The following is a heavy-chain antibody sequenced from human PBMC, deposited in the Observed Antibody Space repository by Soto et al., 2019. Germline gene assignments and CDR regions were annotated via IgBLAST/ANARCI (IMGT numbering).Heavy chain of an antibody. CDR2: IWYDGSNK. CDR3: ARDFPRGSSGPPRFDP. Sequence: GGSLRLSCAAPGFTFRSFTMNWVRQAPGKGLEWVAVIWYDGSNKYYADSVKGRFTISRDNSKNTLYLQMNSLRAEDTAVYYCARDFPRGSSGPPRFDPWGQGTLVTVSS. V-gene: IGHV3-33*08. D-gene: IGHD3-16*01. CDR1: GFTFRSFT. J-gene: IGHJ5*02.